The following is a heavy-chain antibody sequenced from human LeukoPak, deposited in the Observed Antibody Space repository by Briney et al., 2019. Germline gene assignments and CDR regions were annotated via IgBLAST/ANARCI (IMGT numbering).Heavy chain of an antibody. CDR3: ARGYNWNSHYMDV. CDR1: GYTLTELS. V-gene: IGHV1-8*03. J-gene: IGHJ6*03. CDR2: MNPNSGNT. D-gene: IGHD1-7*01. Sequence: ASVKVSCKVSGYTLTELSMHWVRQATGQGLEWMGWMNPNSGNTGYAQKFQGRVTITRNTSISTAYMELSSLRSEDTAVYYCARGYNWNSHYMDVWGKGTTVTVSS.